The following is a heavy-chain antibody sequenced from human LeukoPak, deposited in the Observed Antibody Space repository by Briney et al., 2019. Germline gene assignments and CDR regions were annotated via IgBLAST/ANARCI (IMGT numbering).Heavy chain of an antibody. J-gene: IGHJ6*02. CDR2: INPNSGGT. V-gene: IGHV1-2*02. CDR3: ARDARDIVVVPAALYYYYGMDV. CDR1: GYTFTGYY. Sequence: ASVKVSCKASGYTFTGYYMHWVRQAPGQGLEWMGWINPNSGGTNYAQKFQGGVTMTRDTSISTAYMELSRLRSDDTAVYYCARDARDIVVVPAALYYYYGMDVWGQGTTVTVSS. D-gene: IGHD2-2*01.